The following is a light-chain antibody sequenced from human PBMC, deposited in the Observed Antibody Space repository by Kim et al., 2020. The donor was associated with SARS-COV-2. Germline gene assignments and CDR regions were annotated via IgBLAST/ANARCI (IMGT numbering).Light chain of an antibody. V-gene: IGLV2-11*03. CDR3: FTYAGTYTWI. J-gene: IGLJ2*01. CDR1: RRVIGGYTS. CDR2: DVS. Sequence: GQSVTLSPSATRRVIGGYTSSSSYQRCPRKAPKRSLSDVSPRPSGVPHRFSVSMSRNPASLTISGLQAQDEADYHCFTYAGTYTWIFGGGPQLIFL.